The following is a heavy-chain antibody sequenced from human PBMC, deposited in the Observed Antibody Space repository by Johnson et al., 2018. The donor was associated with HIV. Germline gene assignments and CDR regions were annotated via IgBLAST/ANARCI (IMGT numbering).Heavy chain of an antibody. CDR3: AREGCDGSSTSCYQDAFDI. Sequence: QEQLVESGGGLVQPGRSLRLSCAASGFTFSSYAMHWVRQAPGKGLEWVAVISYDGSNKYYADSVTGRFTISRDNSKNTLYLQMNSLRAEDTAVYYWAREGCDGSSTSCYQDAFDIWGQGTMVTVSS. D-gene: IGHD2-2*01. CDR2: ISYDGSNK. J-gene: IGHJ3*02. V-gene: IGHV3-30*04. CDR1: GFTFSSYA.